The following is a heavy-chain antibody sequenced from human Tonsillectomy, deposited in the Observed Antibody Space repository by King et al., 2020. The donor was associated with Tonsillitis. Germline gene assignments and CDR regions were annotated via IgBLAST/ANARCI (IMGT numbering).Heavy chain of an antibody. Sequence: VQLVESGGGLVQPGGSLRLSCAASGFTFSNYWMHWVRQAPGKGLVWVSRINSDGSSTSYADSVKGRITISRDNAKNTLYLQMNSLRAEDTAVYYCARADSTSGAKDYWGQGTLVTVSS. CDR1: GFTFSNYW. CDR2: INSDGSST. V-gene: IGHV3-74*01. CDR3: ARADSTSGAKDY. D-gene: IGHD2-15*01. J-gene: IGHJ4*02.